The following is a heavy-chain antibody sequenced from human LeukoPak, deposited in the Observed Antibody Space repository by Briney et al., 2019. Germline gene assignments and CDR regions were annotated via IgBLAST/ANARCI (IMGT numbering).Heavy chain of an antibody. J-gene: IGHJ6*03. CDR1: GYTFTSYD. CDR2: MNPNSGNT. V-gene: IGHV1-8*03. CDR3: ARNSYYYYMDV. Sequence: ASVKVSCKTSGYTFTSYDINWVRQATGQGLEWMGWMNPNSGNTGYAQKFQGRVTITRNTSISTAYMELSSLRSEDTAVYYCARNSYYYYMDVWGKGTTVTVSS.